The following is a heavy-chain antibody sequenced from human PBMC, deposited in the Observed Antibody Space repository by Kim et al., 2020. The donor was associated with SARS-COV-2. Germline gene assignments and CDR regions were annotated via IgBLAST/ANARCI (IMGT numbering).Heavy chain of an antibody. Sequence: STIYYADSVKGRFTISRDNAKNSLYLQMNSLRAEDTAVYYCARGKATGDYWGQGTLVTVSS. D-gene: IGHD5-12*01. CDR2: STI. J-gene: IGHJ4*02. CDR3: ARGKATGDY. V-gene: IGHV3-11*04.